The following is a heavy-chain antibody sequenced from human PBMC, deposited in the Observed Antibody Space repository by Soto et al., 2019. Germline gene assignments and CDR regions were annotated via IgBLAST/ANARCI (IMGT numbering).Heavy chain of an antibody. Sequence: PGGSLRLSCAASGFTFSSYGMHWVRQAPGKGLEWVAVISYDGSNKYYADSVKGRFTISRDNSKNTLYLQMNSLRAEDTAVYYCAKDLAVAGTSISRCFDYWGQGTLVTVSS. CDR1: GFTFSSYG. V-gene: IGHV3-30*18. J-gene: IGHJ4*02. D-gene: IGHD6-19*01. CDR3: AKDLAVAGTSISRCFDY. CDR2: ISYDGSNK.